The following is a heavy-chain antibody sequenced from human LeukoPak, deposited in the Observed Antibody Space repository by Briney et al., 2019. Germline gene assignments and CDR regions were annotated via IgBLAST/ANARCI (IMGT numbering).Heavy chain of an antibody. CDR3: ARHRPHNWFDR. CDR2: ISSSSSYI. CDR1: GFTLSSYS. V-gene: IGHV3-21*01. Sequence: GGSLRLSCAASGFTLSSYSMNWVRQDRGKGREGVSSISSSSSYIYYAESVKGRFTISREKAKNTLYEEMNSQRREDTAVYYCARHRPHNWFDRWGQATLVTVSS. J-gene: IGHJ5*02.